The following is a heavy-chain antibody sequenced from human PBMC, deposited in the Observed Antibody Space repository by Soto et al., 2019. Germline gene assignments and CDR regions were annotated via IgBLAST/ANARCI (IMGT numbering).Heavy chain of an antibody. CDR1: GFTCSSYA. V-gene: IGHV3-23*01. Sequence: PGGPLRLSCAASGFTCSSYAMSWVRQAPGKGLEWVSAISGSGGSTYYADSVKGRFTISRDNSKNTLYLQMNSLRAEDTAVYYCAKPGEDIVVVPAVDYYYYMDVWGKGTTVTVSS. CDR2: ISGSGGST. D-gene: IGHD2-2*01. CDR3: AKPGEDIVVVPAVDYYYYMDV. J-gene: IGHJ6*03.